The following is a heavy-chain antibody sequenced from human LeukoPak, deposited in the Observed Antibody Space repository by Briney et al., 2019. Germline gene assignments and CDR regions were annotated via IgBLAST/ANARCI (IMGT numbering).Heavy chain of an antibody. J-gene: IGHJ6*02. CDR3: AKDSASRVDV. CDR1: GFTFSSFG. CDR2: ITYEGSNK. V-gene: IGHV3-30*19. Sequence: GGSLRLSCAASGFTFSSFGMHWVRQAPGKGLEWVAVITYEGSNKYYTDSVRGRFIISRDNSKNTLYLQMNNLRGEDTAVYYCAKDSASRVDVWGQGTTVTVSS. D-gene: IGHD3-10*01.